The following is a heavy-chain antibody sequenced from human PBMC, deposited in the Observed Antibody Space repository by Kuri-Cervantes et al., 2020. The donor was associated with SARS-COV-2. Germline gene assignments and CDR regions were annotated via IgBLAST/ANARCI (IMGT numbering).Heavy chain of an antibody. Sequence: GESLKISCKGSGYSFTSYWIDWVRQMPGKGLEWMGIIYPGDSDTRYSPSFQGQVTISADKSISTAYLQWSSLKASDTAMYYCAMTGSGGRGVGNWFDPWGQGTLVTVSS. V-gene: IGHV5-51*01. CDR3: AMTGSGGRGVGNWFDP. J-gene: IGHJ5*02. CDR2: IYPGDSDT. D-gene: IGHD3-10*01. CDR1: GYSFTSYW.